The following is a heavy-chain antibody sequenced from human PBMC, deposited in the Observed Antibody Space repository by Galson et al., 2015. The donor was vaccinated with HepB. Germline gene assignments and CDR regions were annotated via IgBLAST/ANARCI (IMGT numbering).Heavy chain of an antibody. Sequence: SVKVSCKASGYTFTSFYMHWVRQAPGQGLEWMGKISPSGGSASYAQKFQGRVTMTRDTSTSTVYMELSSLRSEDTAVYYCARDWHYGLGSYFDYWGQGTLVTVSS. J-gene: IGHJ4*02. D-gene: IGHD3-10*01. V-gene: IGHV1-46*01. CDR3: ARDWHYGLGSYFDY. CDR2: ISPSGGSA. CDR1: GYTFTSFY.